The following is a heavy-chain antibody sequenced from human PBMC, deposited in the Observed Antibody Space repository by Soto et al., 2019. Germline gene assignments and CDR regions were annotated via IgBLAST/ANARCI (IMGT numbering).Heavy chain of an antibody. V-gene: IGHV2-5*02. CDR1: GFSLSTSGVG. Sequence: QITLKESGPTLVKPTQTLTLTCTFSGFSLSTSGVGVGWIRQPPGKALEWLALIYWDDDKRYSPSLKSTLTITKDTSKNQVVLTMTNMDPVDTATYYCAHKIAVAQNFDYWGQGTLVTVSS. D-gene: IGHD6-19*01. CDR3: AHKIAVAQNFDY. CDR2: IYWDDDK. J-gene: IGHJ4*02.